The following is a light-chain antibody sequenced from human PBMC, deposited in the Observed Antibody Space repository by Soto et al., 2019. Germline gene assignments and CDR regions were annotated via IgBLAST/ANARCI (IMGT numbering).Light chain of an antibody. V-gene: IGLV2-14*01. J-gene: IGLJ2*01. CDR3: SSYTSSSTVV. CDR1: SSDVGGYNY. Sequence: QSALTQPASVSGSPGQSITISCTGTSSDVGGYNYVSWYQQHPGKAPKLMIYDVSNRPSGVSNRFSGSKSVNTASLTISGPQAEDEADYYCSSYTSSSTVVFGGGTKLTVL. CDR2: DVS.